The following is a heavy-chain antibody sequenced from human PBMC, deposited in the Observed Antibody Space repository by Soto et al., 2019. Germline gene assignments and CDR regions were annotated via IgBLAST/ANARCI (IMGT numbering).Heavy chain of an antibody. CDR3: ARLPRTTVRPTSLDY. Sequence: QLQLQESGPGLVKPSETLSLTCTVSGGSISSSSYYWGWIRQPPGKGLEWIGSIYYSGSTYYNPSLKSRVTISVDTSKNQFSLKLSSVTAADTAVYYCARLPRTTVRPTSLDYWGQGTLVTVSS. CDR1: GGSISSSSYY. J-gene: IGHJ4*02. V-gene: IGHV4-39*01. CDR2: IYYSGST. D-gene: IGHD4-17*01.